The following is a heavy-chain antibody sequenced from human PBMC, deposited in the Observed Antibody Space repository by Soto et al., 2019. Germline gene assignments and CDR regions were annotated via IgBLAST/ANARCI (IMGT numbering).Heavy chain of an antibody. CDR1: GGSFGGYY. Sequence: QVQLQQWGAGLLKTSETLSLTCAVYGGSFGGYYWTWIRQTPGKGLEWIGEINHSGTTKYNPSLRSQVTLSIDTSMNQFSLHVTSVTAAVTAVFVSARGIGYCSSTICYSSSHLRFDSWGPGSLVTVSS. V-gene: IGHV4-34*01. D-gene: IGHD2-2*01. CDR3: ARGIGYCSSTICYSSSHLRFDS. CDR2: INHSGTT. J-gene: IGHJ4*02.